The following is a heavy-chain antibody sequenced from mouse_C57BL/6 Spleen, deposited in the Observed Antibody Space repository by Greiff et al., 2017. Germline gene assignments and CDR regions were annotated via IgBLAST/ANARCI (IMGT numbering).Heavy chain of an antibody. D-gene: IGHD1-1*01. CDR3: ARRDGSSSYAMDY. Sequence: VQRVESGPELVKPGASVKISCKASGYAFSSSWMNWVKQRPGKGLEWIGRIYPGDGDTNYNGKFKGKATLTADKSSSTAYMQRSSLTSEDSAVYFCARRDGSSSYAMDYWGQGTSVTVSS. V-gene: IGHV1-82*01. J-gene: IGHJ4*01. CDR2: IYPGDGDT. CDR1: GYAFSSSW.